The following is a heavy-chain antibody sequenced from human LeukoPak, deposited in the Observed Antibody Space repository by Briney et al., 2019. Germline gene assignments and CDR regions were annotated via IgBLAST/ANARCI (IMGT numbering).Heavy chain of an antibody. J-gene: IGHJ4*02. CDR2: ISSSGTTI. V-gene: IGHV3-48*03. Sequence: GGSLRLSCAASGFTFSSYEMNWVRQAPGKGLEWVSYISSSGTTIYYADSVKGRFTISRDNAKSSLYLQMNSLRAEDTAVYYCARRYCSSTSCLIDYWGQGTLVTVSS. CDR3: ARRYCSSTSCLIDY. D-gene: IGHD2-2*01. CDR1: GFTFSSYE.